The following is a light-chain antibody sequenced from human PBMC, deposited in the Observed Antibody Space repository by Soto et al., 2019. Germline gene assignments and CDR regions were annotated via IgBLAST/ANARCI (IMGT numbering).Light chain of an antibody. V-gene: IGLV2-14*01. J-gene: IGLJ2*01. Sequence: QSVLIQPASVSGSPGQSITISCTGTSRDVGGSNYVSWYQHHPHRAPKLLIYEVSYRPSGVSSRFSGSKSGNTASLTISGLQAEDEADYYCSSYSTTSSPHVLFGGGTKLTVL. CDR1: SRDVGGSNY. CDR2: EVS. CDR3: SSYSTTSSPHVL.